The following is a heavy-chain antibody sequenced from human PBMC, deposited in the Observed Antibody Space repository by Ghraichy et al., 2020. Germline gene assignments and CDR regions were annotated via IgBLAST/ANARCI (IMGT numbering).Heavy chain of an antibody. CDR3: ARYRAGGSGSLCFDY. Sequence: SETLSLTCTVSGYSISSAYYWGWIRHPPGKNLEWIASMHHSGTTFYNPSLKSRVTISVETSKNQFSLKLISVTAADTAIYYCARYRAGGSGSLCFDYWGQGTLVTVSS. CDR1: GYSISSAYY. D-gene: IGHD3-10*01. J-gene: IGHJ4*02. V-gene: IGHV4-38-2*02. CDR2: MHHSGTT.